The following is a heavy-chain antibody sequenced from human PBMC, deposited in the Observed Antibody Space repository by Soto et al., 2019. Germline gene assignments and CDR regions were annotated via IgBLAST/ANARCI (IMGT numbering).Heavy chain of an antibody. CDR1: GGTFRTSA. D-gene: IGHD3-3*02. Sequence: QVQLVQSGAEVKKPGSSVKVSCKTSGGTFRTSAISWVRQAPGQGLEWMGGIMPVFPTPDYAQKFQGRVTITEDESTSTAYMELSSLRSEDTALYYCERDKDRQQLGGNYYYIMDVWGQGTTVTVSS. J-gene: IGHJ6*01. CDR3: ERDKDRQQLGGNYYYIMDV. CDR2: IMPVFPTP. V-gene: IGHV1-69*12.